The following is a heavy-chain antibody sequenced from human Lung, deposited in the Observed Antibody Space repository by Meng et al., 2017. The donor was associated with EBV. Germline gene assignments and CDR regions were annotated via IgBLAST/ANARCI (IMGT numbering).Heavy chain of an antibody. Sequence: QARLDVSGPGPVEHADTLSLACAVSGGSISRSDWCSWVRQPPGKGLEGIGETSQSGSTNYSTSLKSRVTISLDKSKNQLSLKLNSVTAADTAVYYCASSDYYRSDYWGQGTLVTVSS. D-gene: IGHD3-22*01. J-gene: IGHJ4*02. CDR2: TSQSGST. V-gene: IGHV4-4*02. CDR3: ASSDYYRSDY. CDR1: GGSISRSDW.